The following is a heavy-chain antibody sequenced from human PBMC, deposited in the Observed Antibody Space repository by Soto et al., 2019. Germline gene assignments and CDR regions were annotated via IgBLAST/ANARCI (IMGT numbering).Heavy chain of an antibody. CDR2: ISNVDNSK. CDR1: GLTFNNYA. CDR3: AKFQGSTVDPVVY. D-gene: IGHD3-10*01. V-gene: IGHV3-23*01. J-gene: IGHJ4*01. Sequence: QLLESGGGLVQPGGSLRLSCAVSGLTFNNYAMSWVRQATGKGLEWVSAISNVDNSKYYADSVKGRFTISRDNSKNTLFLLMNSLTVEDSAIYYCAKFQGSTVDPVVYYGHGNVVTVAS.